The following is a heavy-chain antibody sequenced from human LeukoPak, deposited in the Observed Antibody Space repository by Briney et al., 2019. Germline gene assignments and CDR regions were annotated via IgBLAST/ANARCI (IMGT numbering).Heavy chain of an antibody. CDR2: LSANNGET. Sequence: ASVKLSCKASGYTFTNYGISWVRQAPGQGLEWMAWLSANNGETRYAQNFQGRVTMTTDTSTSTAYLQLRSLRSDDTAVYYCARVPPSAHQLLSSDYWGQGTQVTVSS. CDR3: ARVPPSAHQLLSSDY. D-gene: IGHD2-2*01. J-gene: IGHJ4*02. V-gene: IGHV1-18*04. CDR1: GYTFTNYG.